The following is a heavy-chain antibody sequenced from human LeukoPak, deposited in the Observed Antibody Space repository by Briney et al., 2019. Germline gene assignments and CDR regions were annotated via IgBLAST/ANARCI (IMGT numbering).Heavy chain of an antibody. D-gene: IGHD6-19*01. Sequence: GGSLRLSCAASGFIFSSYGMHWVRQAPGKGLEWVSAISGSGGSTYYADSVKGRFTISRDNSKNTLYLQMNSLRAEDTAVYYCAKGAVAAASEYFQHWGQGTLVTVSS. CDR1: GFIFSSYG. CDR3: AKGAVAAASEYFQH. J-gene: IGHJ1*01. V-gene: IGHV3-23*01. CDR2: ISGSGGST.